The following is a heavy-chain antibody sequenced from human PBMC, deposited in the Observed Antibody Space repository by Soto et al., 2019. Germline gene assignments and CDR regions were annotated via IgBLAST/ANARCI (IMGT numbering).Heavy chain of an antibody. D-gene: IGHD3-16*01. CDR1: GFTFNNYA. Sequence: EVQLLESGGGLVQPGGSLRLSCVASGFTFNNYAMNWVRQAPGKGLEWVSSVSGRGGTTHYADSVRGRFTISRDNSKNTLSLQMNSLRAEDTALYYCAKDKAENFYRASNAAVESWGQGTMVTVSS. CDR3: AKDKAENFYRASNAAVES. J-gene: IGHJ3*02. V-gene: IGHV3-23*01. CDR2: VSGRGGTT.